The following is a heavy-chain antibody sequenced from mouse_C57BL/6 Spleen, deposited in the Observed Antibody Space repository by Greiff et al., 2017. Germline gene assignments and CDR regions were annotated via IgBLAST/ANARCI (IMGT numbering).Heavy chain of an antibody. V-gene: IGHV1-20*01. J-gene: IGHJ1*03. CDR1: GYSFTGYF. CDR3: ARCYYGSSYGWYFDV. CDR2: INPYNGET. Sequence: VQLQQSGPELVKPGDSVKISCKASGYSFTGYFMNWVMQSHGKSLEWIGRINPYNGETFYNQKFKGKATLTVDKSSSTAHMELRSLTSEDSAVYYGARCYYGSSYGWYFDVWGTGTTGTVSS. D-gene: IGHD1-1*01.